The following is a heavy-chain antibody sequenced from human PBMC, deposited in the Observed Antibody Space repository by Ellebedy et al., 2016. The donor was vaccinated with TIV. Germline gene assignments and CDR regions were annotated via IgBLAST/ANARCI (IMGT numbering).Heavy chain of an antibody. CDR2: ISSDTLTT. J-gene: IGHJ4*02. D-gene: IGHD5-24*01. CDR3: ARDMGRWLQFLGF. CDR1: GFTFSSYN. V-gene: IGHV3-48*02. Sequence: GESLKISCAASGFTFSSYNIIWVRQAPGKGLEWISYISSDTLTTEYADSVKGRFTISRDNAKNSVYLQMKSLRDEDTAVYFCARDMGRWLQFLGFWGQGTLVTASS.